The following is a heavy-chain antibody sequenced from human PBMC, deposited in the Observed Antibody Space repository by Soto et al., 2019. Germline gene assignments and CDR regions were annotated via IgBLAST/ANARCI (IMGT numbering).Heavy chain of an antibody. V-gene: IGHV1-69*02. D-gene: IGHD1-20*01. CDR1: GGTFSSYT. Sequence: SVKVSCKASGGTFSSYTISWVRQAPGQGLEWMGRIIPILGIANYAQKFQGRVTITADKSTSTAYMELSSLRSEDTAVYYCARLGYNWNDVNAFDIWGQGTMVTVSS. CDR3: ARLGYNWNDVNAFDI. CDR2: IIPILGIA. J-gene: IGHJ3*02.